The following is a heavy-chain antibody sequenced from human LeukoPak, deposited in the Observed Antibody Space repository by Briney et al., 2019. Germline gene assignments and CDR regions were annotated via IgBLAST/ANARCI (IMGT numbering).Heavy chain of an antibody. CDR3: ARDYSNWFDP. J-gene: IGHJ5*02. CDR2: ISYSGAT. CDR1: GGTVTSSTYF. V-gene: IGHV4-39*07. Sequence: PSETLSLTCTLSGGTVTSSTYFWGWIRQPPGKGLEWIGSISYSGATYYNPSLKSRVSMSVHTSKNQFSLKLSSVTAADTAVYYCARDYSNWFDPWGQGTLVTVSS. D-gene: IGHD4-11*01.